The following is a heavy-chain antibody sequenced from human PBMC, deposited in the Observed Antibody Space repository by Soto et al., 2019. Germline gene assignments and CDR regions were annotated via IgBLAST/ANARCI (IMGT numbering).Heavy chain of an antibody. CDR2: INWDSGDI. D-gene: IGHD2-8*01. CDR3: AKDTAPGFYDANGHLDY. V-gene: IGHV3-9*01. Sequence: VQLVESGGGLVQPGGSRRLSCVVSGISFDDYAMHWVRQVPGKGLEWVSGINWDSGDIGYADSVKGRFTISRDNDKNSLYLQMNSLKTEATALYYCAKDTAPGFYDANGHLDYWGQGTPVTVSS. CDR1: GISFDDYA. J-gene: IGHJ4*02.